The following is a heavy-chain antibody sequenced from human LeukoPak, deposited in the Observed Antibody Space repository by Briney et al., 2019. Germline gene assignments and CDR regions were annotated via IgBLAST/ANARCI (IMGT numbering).Heavy chain of an antibody. CDR2: MNPNSGNT. J-gene: IGHJ5*02. CDR3: AADNSYDFWSGYSP. Sequence: ASVKVSCKASGYTFTSYDINWVRQATGQGLEWMGWMNPNSGNTGYAQKFQGRVTITRNTSISTAYMELSSLRSEDTAVYYCAADNSYDFWSGYSPWGQGTLVTVSS. V-gene: IGHV1-8*03. CDR1: GYTFTSYD. D-gene: IGHD3-3*01.